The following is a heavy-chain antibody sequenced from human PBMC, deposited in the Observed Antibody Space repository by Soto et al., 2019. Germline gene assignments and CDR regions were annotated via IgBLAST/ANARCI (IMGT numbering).Heavy chain of an antibody. V-gene: IGHV3-30*18. Sequence: PVGSLRLSCAASGFTFSSYGMHWVRQAPGKGLEWVAVISYDGSNKYYADSVKGRFTSSRDNSKNTLYLQMNSLRAEDTAVYYCAKGAMVRGVITFGHYHYGMDVWGKGTTVAVSS. CDR3: AKGAMVRGVITFGHYHYGMDV. CDR2: ISYDGSNK. CDR1: GFTFSSYG. D-gene: IGHD3-10*01. J-gene: IGHJ6*04.